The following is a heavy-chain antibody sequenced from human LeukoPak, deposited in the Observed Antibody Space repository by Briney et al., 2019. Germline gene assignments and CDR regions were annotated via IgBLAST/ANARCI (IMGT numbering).Heavy chain of an antibody. CDR3: ARERYDSSGYNDAFDI. CDR2: ISAYNGNT. Sequence: GASVKVSCKASGYTFTSYGISWVRQAPGQGLEWMGWISAYNGNTNYAQKLQGRVTMTTDTSTSTAYMELRSLRSDDTAVYYCARERYDSSGYNDAFDIWGQGTMVTVSS. D-gene: IGHD3-22*01. CDR1: GYTFTSYG. J-gene: IGHJ3*02. V-gene: IGHV1-18*01.